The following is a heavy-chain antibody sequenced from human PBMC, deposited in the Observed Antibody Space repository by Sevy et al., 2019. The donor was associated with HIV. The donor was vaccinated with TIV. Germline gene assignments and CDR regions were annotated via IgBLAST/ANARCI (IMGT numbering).Heavy chain of an antibody. CDR3: ARDHKYGRFDP. CDR2: FSDTGRT. Sequence: GGSLRLSCAASGFTFSAYAMSWVRQAPGKGLEWVSSFSDTGRTYYVDSVKGRFTISRDNSNNMLYLQMNSLRAEDTAVYYCARDHKYGRFDPWGQGTLVTVSS. V-gene: IGHV3-23*01. D-gene: IGHD4-17*01. CDR1: GFTFSAYA. J-gene: IGHJ5*02.